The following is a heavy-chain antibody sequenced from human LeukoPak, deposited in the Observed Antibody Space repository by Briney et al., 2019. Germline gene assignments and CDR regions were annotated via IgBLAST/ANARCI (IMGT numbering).Heavy chain of an antibody. J-gene: IGHJ4*02. CDR2: ISSSSSYI. CDR3: ARDGDTAMVSDY. CDR1: GFTFSSYS. D-gene: IGHD5-18*01. V-gene: IGHV3-21*01. Sequence: GGSLRLSXAASGFTFSSYSMNWVRQAPGKGLEWVSSISSSSSYIYYADSVKGRFTISRDNAKNSLYLQMNSLRAEDTAVYYCARDGDTAMVSDYWGQGTLVTVSS.